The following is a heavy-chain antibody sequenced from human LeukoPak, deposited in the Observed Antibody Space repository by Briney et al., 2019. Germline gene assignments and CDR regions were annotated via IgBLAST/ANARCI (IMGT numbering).Heavy chain of an antibody. J-gene: IGHJ4*02. V-gene: IGHV3-53*01. CDR3: ARKAGYYYGSGDY. CDR1: GFMFDDYD. D-gene: IGHD3-10*01. Sequence: HSGGSLRLSCAASGFMFDDYDMSWVRQAPGKGLEWVSVIYSGGSTYYADSVKGRVTISRDNSKNTLYLQMNSLRAEDTAVYYCARKAGYYYGSGDYWGQGTLVTVSS. CDR2: IYSGGST.